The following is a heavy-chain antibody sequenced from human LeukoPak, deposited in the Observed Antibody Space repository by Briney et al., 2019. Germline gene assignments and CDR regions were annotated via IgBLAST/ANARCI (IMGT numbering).Heavy chain of an antibody. J-gene: IGHJ4*02. D-gene: IGHD2-2*02. V-gene: IGHV3-23*01. Sequence: SGGSLRLSCAASGFTFSSYAMSWVRQAPGKGLEWVSGITDSSGSTYYTDSVKGRFTISRDNSKNTLYLQMNSLRAEDTAVYYCAKDRWGYCSSTSCYIFDYWGQGTLVTVSS. CDR2: ITDSSGST. CDR1: GFTFSSYA. CDR3: AKDRWGYCSSTSCYIFDY.